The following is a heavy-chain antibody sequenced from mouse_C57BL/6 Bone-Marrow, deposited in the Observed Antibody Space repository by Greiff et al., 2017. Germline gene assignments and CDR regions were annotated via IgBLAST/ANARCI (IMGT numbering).Heavy chain of an antibody. D-gene: IGHD2-2*01. CDR1: GYTFTDYN. J-gene: IGHJ3*01. CDR2: INPNNGGT. CDR3: ARGGGYDGRPWCAY. Sequence: VQLQQSGPELVKPGASVKIPCKASGYTFTDYNMDWVQQSHGKSLEWIGDINPNNGGTIYNQKFKGKATLTVDKSSSTAYMALRSVTSEDTAVYYGARGGGYDGRPWCAYWGQGTLVTVSA. V-gene: IGHV1-18*01.